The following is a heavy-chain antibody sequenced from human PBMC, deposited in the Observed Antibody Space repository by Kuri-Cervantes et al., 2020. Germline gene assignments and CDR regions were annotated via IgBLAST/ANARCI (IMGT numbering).Heavy chain of an antibody. V-gene: IGHV3-15*01. CDR1: GFIVNNAW. J-gene: IGHJ4*02. CDR3: ATDYYYDTSGTYDY. CDR2: IKSKRDGGTT. Sequence: GGSLRLSCAASGFIVNNAWMSWVRQAPGKGLEWVGRIKSKRDGGTTDYAAPVKGRFTISRDDSKNTLYLQTNSLKTEDTAVYYCATDYYYDTSGTYDYWGQGTLVTVSS. D-gene: IGHD3-22*01.